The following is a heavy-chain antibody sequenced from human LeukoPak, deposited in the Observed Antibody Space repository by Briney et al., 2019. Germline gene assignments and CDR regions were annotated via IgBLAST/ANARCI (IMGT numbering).Heavy chain of an antibody. D-gene: IGHD3-3*01. CDR1: GGSIRSGDFY. V-gene: IGHV4-30-4*02. J-gene: IGHJ5*02. CDR2: IYYSGST. CDR3: ARVQVTYDFWSGTNHIIWFDP. Sequence: NPSETLSLTCTVSGGSIRSGDFYWSWIRQPPGKGLEWIGYIYYSGSTYYNPSLKSRVTISVDTSKNQFSLKLSSVTAADTAVYYCARVQVTYDFWSGTNHIIWFDPWGQGTLVTVSS.